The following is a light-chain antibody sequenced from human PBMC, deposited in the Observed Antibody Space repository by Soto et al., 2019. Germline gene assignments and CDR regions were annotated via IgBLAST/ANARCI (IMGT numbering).Light chain of an antibody. CDR3: SSYTSSRGV. V-gene: IGLV2-14*01. CDR1: SSDVGGYNY. CDR2: EVS. Sequence: QSALTQPASVSGSPGQSITIACTGTSSDVGGYNYVSWYQQHPGKAPKLMIYEVSNRPSGVSNRFSGSKSGNTASLTISGLQAEDEADYYCSSYTSSRGVFGTWTKVTVL. J-gene: IGLJ1*01.